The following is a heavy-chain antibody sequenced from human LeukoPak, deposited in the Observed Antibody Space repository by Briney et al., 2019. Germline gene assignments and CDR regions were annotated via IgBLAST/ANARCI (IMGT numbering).Heavy chain of an antibody. CDR1: GGSFSGYY. V-gene: IGHV4-31*11. Sequence: SETLSLTCAVYGGSFSGYYWSWIRQHPGKGLEWIGYIYYSGSTYYNPSLKSRVTISVDTSKNQFSLKLSSVTAVDTAVYYCARHGWFGEFIINNWFDPWGQGTLVTVSS. CDR3: ARHGWFGEFIINNWFDP. J-gene: IGHJ5*02. CDR2: IYYSGST. D-gene: IGHD3-10*01.